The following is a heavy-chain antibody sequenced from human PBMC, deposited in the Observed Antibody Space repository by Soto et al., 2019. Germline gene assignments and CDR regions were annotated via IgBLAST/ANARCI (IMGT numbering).Heavy chain of an antibody. J-gene: IGHJ6*02. CDR2: IIPIFGTA. CDR3: ASGIVVVTAHSGRKYYYYGMDV. V-gene: IGHV1-69*01. D-gene: IGHD2-21*02. Sequence: QVQLVQSGAEVKKPGSSVKVSCKASGGTFSSYAISWVRQAPGQGLEWMGGIIPIFGTANYAQKFQGRVTITADESTSRAYMELSSLRSEDTAVYYCASGIVVVTAHSGRKYYYYGMDVWGQGTTVTVSS. CDR1: GGTFSSYA.